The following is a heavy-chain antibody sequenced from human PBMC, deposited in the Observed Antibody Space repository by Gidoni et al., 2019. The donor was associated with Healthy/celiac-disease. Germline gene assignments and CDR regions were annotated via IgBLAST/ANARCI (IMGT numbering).Heavy chain of an antibody. CDR1: GYSFSTYW. V-gene: IGHV5-51*01. CDR3: ARHRDPGGGFREFTY. D-gene: IGHD3-10*01. CDR2: IYPGDADT. J-gene: IGHJ4*02. Sequence: EVQLVQSGAEVKKPGESLKISCKGSGYSFSTYWIGWVRQMPGKGLEWMGIIYPGDADTRYSPSFHGQVSISADKSISTAYLQWSSLKASDTAMYYCARHRDPGGGFREFTYWGQGTLVTVSS.